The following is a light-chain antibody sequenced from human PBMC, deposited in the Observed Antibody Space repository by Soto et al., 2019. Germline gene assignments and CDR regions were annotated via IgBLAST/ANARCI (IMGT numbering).Light chain of an antibody. CDR1: QSVSSY. CDR2: DAS. V-gene: IGKV3-11*01. Sequence: EIVLTQSPATLSLSPGERATLSCRASQSVSSYLAWYQQKPGQAPRLLIYDASNMATDVPARFSGSGSGTAFTLTISSLEPEDFAVYYCQQLSNWPLTFGGGTKVEIK. J-gene: IGKJ4*01. CDR3: QQLSNWPLT.